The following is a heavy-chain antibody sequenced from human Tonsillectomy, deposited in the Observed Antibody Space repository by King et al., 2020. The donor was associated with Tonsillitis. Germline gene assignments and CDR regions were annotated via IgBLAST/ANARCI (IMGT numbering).Heavy chain of an antibody. CDR1: GFSFSGSG. D-gene: IGHD7-27*01. CDR3: ARDRAWGAFDY. V-gene: IGHV3-33*08. CDR2: FWPVGDNK. Sequence: VQLVESGGGVAQPGTSLTLSCAASGFSFSGSGMHWVRQAPGKGLEWVADFWPVGDNKYYADSVKGRFSISRDNSKNTLYLQMNSLRAEDTAVYFCARDRAWGAFDYWGQGTLVTVSS. J-gene: IGHJ4*02.